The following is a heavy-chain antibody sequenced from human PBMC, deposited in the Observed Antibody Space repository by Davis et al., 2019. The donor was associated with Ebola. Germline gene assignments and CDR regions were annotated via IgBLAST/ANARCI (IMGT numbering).Heavy chain of an antibody. Sequence: MPSETLSLTCTVSGGSISSYYWSWIRQPPGKGLEWIGYIYYSGSTNYNPSLKSRVTISVDTSKNQFSLKLSSVTAADTAVYYCARAIEMATMGGFDPWGQVTLVTVSS. CDR2: IYYSGST. J-gene: IGHJ5*02. D-gene: IGHD5-24*01. V-gene: IGHV4-59*08. CDR3: ARAIEMATMGGFDP. CDR1: GGSISSYY.